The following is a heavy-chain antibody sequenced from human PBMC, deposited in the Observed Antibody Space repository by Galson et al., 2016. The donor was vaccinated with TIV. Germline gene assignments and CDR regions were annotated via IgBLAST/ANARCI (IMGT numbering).Heavy chain of an antibody. Sequence: SLRLSCAASGFTVTDNYMNWVRLAPGKGLEWVSTLSLSGAYTYYADSVKGRFTISRDNSKYTLYLQLNSLRAEDTAIYFCAKVGESGDYSWDAFDVWGQGTVVTVSS. V-gene: IGHV3-23*01. D-gene: IGHD1-26*01. CDR3: AKVGESGDYSWDAFDV. J-gene: IGHJ3*01. CDR1: GFTVTDNY. CDR2: LSLSGAYT.